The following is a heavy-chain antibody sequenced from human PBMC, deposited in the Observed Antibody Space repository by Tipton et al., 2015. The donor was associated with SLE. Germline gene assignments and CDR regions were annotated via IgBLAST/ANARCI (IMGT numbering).Heavy chain of an antibody. CDR1: GFTFSDSY. CDR2: ITTSGHTI. Sequence: GSLRLSCVASGFTFSDSYMFWIRQAPGKGLEWISYITTSGHTIYYADSVKGRFTISRDNSKNTLYLRMNSLRTEDTAVYYCATSSGYPWYFDHWGQGTLVTVSS. D-gene: IGHD3-22*01. V-gene: IGHV3-11*01. CDR3: ATSSGYPWYFDH. J-gene: IGHJ4*02.